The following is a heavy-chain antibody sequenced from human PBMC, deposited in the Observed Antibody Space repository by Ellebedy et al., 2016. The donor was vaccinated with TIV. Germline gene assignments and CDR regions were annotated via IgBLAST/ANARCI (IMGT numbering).Heavy chain of an antibody. CDR3: ARGPPYSNYGGSYQG. J-gene: IGHJ4*02. CDR1: GFTFSSFG. Sequence: GESLKISXAASGFTFSSFGMHWVRQAPGKGLEWVAVISYDGSNQYYADSLKGRFTISRDNSNNTLYLQMSSLRPEDTAVYYCARGPPYSNYGGSYQGWGQGTLVTVPS. V-gene: IGHV3-30*03. D-gene: IGHD4-11*01. CDR2: ISYDGSNQ.